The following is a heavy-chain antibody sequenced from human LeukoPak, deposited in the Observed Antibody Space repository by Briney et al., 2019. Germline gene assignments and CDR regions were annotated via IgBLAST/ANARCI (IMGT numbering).Heavy chain of an antibody. J-gene: IGHJ4*02. Sequence: SETLSLTCTVSGGSISSSSYYWGWIRQPPGKGLEWIGSIYYSGSTYYNPPLKSRVTISVDTSKNQFSLKLSSVTAADTAVYYCASQYYDILTGYYSAFDYWGQGTLVTVSS. CDR2: IYYSGST. CDR3: ASQYYDILTGYYSAFDY. CDR1: GGSISSSSYY. D-gene: IGHD3-9*01. V-gene: IGHV4-39*01.